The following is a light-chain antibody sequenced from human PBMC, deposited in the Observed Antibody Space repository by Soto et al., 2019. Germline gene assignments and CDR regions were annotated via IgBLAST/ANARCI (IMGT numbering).Light chain of an antibody. J-gene: IGKJ1*01. Sequence: EIVLTQSPDTLSLSPGERATLSCRASQNVRSNYLVWYQQKHGQAPRLLIYGASSRATGIPDRFSGSGSGTDFTLTISRLEPEVCAVYYWQTYENSVWTFGEGTKVQIK. CDR1: QNVRSNY. CDR3: QTYENSVWT. CDR2: GAS. V-gene: IGKV3-20*01.